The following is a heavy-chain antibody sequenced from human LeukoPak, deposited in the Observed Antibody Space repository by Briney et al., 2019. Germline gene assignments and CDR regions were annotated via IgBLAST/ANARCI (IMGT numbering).Heavy chain of an antibody. CDR1: GGSLSGYY. J-gene: IGHJ4*02. CDR2: INHSGST. V-gene: IGHV4-34*01. CDR3: ARCRPVETAMGQVPDLDY. Sequence: SETLSLTCAVYGGSLSGYYWSWIRQPPGKGLEWIGEINHSGSTNYNPSLKSRVTISVDTSKNQFSLKLSSVTAADTAVYYCARCRPVETAMGQVPDLDYWGQGTLVTVSS. D-gene: IGHD5-18*01.